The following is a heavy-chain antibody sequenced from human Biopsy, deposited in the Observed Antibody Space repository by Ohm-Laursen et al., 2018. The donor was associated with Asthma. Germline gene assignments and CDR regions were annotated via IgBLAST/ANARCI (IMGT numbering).Heavy chain of an antibody. V-gene: IGHV1-2*06. Sequence: ASVKVSYKASGYTFSDYHVHWVRQAPGQGLEWMGRISPNSGSSTYAQKFHGRVTMTRDRSISTAYMELSSLRSDDTAVYYCTRDALHDTSAYVGDAFDIWGQGTMVSVSS. CDR3: TRDALHDTSAYVGDAFDI. D-gene: IGHD3-22*01. J-gene: IGHJ3*02. CDR2: ISPNSGSS. CDR1: GYTFSDYH.